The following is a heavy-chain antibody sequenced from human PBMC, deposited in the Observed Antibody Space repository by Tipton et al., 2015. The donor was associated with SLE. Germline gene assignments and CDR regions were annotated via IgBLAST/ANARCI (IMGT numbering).Heavy chain of an antibody. V-gene: IGHV4-34*01. J-gene: IGHJ4*02. CDR1: GGSLSTHY. CDR2: INHRGST. D-gene: IGHD6-13*01. Sequence: GLVKPSETPSLTCAVYGGSLSTHYWSWIRQPPGKGVEWIGEINHRGSTNYNPSLKSRVTISVDTSKNQFSLKLSSVTAADTAVYYCASHLFSSWDPPTLDYWGQGTLVTVSS. CDR3: ASHLFSSWDPPTLDY.